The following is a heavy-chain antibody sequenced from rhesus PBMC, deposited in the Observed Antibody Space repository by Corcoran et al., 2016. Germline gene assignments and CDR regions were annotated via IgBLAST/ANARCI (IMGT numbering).Heavy chain of an antibody. D-gene: IGHD6-31*01. Sequence: QLQLQESGPGLVKPSETLSVTCAVSGGSISSSYWSWIRQAPGKGLEWVGYIYGRGRSTNHNPALQSRVTPAVATSKNQRSLKLSSVTTADTAVYYCARDRWGIAAAGNFDYWGQGVLVTVSS. CDR1: GGSISSSY. CDR2: IYGRGRST. V-gene: IGHV4-169*02. J-gene: IGHJ4*01. CDR3: ARDRWGIAAAGNFDY.